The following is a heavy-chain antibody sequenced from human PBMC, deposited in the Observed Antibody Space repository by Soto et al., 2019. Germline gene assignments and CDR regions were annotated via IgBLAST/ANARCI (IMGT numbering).Heavy chain of an antibody. CDR3: ARVWSSGYYYGAEYFQH. V-gene: IGHV1-3*01. J-gene: IGHJ1*01. CDR2: INAGNGNT. Sequence: ASVKGSCKASGYTFTSYAMHWVRQAPGQRLEWMGWINAGNGNTKYSQKFQGRVTITRDTSASTAYMELSSLRSEDTAVYYCARVWSSGYYYGAEYFQHWGQGTLVTVSS. CDR1: GYTFTSYA. D-gene: IGHD3-22*01.